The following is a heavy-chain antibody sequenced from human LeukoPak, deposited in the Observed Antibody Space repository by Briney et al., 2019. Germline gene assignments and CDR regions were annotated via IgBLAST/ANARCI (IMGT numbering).Heavy chain of an antibody. J-gene: IGHJ4*02. D-gene: IGHD2-21*02. Sequence: GTSLRLSCEASGFIFSNHAMHWVRQAPGKGLEWVALLSSDGNNEYYADSVRGRFTISRDNSKNTLFLLINSLRPEDTALYYCAKDPNPYCGGDCFFDYWGQGTLVTVSS. CDR3: AKDPNPYCGGDCFFDY. V-gene: IGHV3-30*04. CDR2: LSSDGNNE. CDR1: GFIFSNHA.